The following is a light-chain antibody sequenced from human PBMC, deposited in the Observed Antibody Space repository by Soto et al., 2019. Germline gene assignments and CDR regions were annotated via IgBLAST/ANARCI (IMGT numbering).Light chain of an antibody. CDR3: LQDINYPWT. J-gene: IGKJ1*01. CDR1: QGIRND. CDR2: GAS. Sequence: QVTQFPSSLSASVGDRVTITCRPSQGIRNDLGWYQQKPGKAPKLLIYGASNLQTGVPSRFSGSGSGTDFTLAISSLQPEDSATYYCLQDINYPWTFGQGTKVDIK. V-gene: IGKV1-6*01.